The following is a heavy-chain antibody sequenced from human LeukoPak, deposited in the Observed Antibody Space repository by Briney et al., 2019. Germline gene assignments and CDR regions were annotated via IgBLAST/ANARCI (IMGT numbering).Heavy chain of an antibody. CDR3: AKGETVEMATMEGDY. CDR2: ISGSGGST. J-gene: IGHJ4*02. D-gene: IGHD5-24*01. V-gene: IGHV3-23*01. Sequence: GESLKISCKGSGYSFTSYWIGWVRQMPGKGLEWVSAISGSGGSTYYADSVKGRFTISRDNSKNTLYLQMNSLRAEDTAVYYCAKGETVEMATMEGDYWGQGTLVTVSS. CDR1: GYSFTSYW.